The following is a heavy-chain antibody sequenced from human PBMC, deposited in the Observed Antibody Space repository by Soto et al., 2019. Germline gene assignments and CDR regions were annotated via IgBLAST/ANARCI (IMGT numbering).Heavy chain of an antibody. CDR3: AADVQLWANDFDI. Sequence: SVKVCCKASGFTFTSSAVQWVRQARGQRLEWIGWIVVGSGNTNYAQKFQERVTITRDMSTSTAYMELSSLRSEDTAVYYCAADVQLWANDFDIQGQVPMDPLS. D-gene: IGHD5-18*01. CDR2: IVVGSGNT. CDR1: GFTFTSSA. V-gene: IGHV1-58*01. J-gene: IGHJ3*02.